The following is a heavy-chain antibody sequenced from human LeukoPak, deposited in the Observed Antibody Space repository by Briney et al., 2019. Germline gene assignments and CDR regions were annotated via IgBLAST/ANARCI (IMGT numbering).Heavy chain of an antibody. CDR3: ARDNFRSSALAFDI. V-gene: IGHV4-34*01. D-gene: IGHD2-2*01. Sequence: SETLSPTCADYGGSFSGYYWSWIRQPPGKGLEWIGEINDSGNTKYNPSLKSRVTISVDTSKNQFSLKLSSVTAADTAVYYCARDNFRSSALAFDIWGQGTMVTVSS. CDR1: GGSFSGYY. CDR2: INDSGNT. J-gene: IGHJ3*02.